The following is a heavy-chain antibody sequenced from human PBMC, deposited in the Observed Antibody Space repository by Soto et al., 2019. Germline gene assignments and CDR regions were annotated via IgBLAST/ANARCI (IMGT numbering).Heavy chain of an antibody. CDR1: GFTFSSYE. V-gene: IGHV3-48*03. CDR2: ISDSGRTI. CDR3: ARDLLHYDFWSGYSAYFYYGMDV. Sequence: PGGSLRLSCSASGFTFSSYEMNWVRQAPGKGPEWVSYISDSGRTIYYADSVKGRFTASRDDAQNSVYLQMDSLRAEDTAVYYCARDLLHYDFWSGYSAYFYYGMDVWGPGTTVTVSS. J-gene: IGHJ6*02. D-gene: IGHD3-3*01.